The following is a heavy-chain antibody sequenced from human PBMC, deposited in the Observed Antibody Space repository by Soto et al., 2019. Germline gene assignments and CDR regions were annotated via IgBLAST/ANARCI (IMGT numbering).Heavy chain of an antibody. CDR1: GFTVSSNY. Sequence: GGSLRLSCAASGFTVSSNYMSWVRQAPGKGLEWVSVIYSGGSTYYADSVKGRFTISRHNSKNTLYLQMNSLRAEDTAVYYCARVDALITGKAFDIWGQGTMVTVSS. CDR3: ARVDALITGKAFDI. V-gene: IGHV3-53*04. J-gene: IGHJ3*02. D-gene: IGHD3-10*01. CDR2: IYSGGST.